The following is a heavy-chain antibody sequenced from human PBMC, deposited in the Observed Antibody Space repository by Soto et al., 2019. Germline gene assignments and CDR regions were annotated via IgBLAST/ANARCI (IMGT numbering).Heavy chain of an antibody. J-gene: IGHJ4*02. CDR1: GFTLSSYS. D-gene: IGHD3-16*01. CDR2: ISSSISHI. CDR3: ARCNWAPSGDY. V-gene: IGHV3-21*01. Sequence: EVLLVESGGGLVKPGGSLRLSCAASGFTLSSYSMNWVRQAPGKGREWVSSISSSISHIYYVESVKGRFTISRDNVKNSLYLQMNSLSAEDTALYYCARCNWAPSGDYWGQGTLVTVSS.